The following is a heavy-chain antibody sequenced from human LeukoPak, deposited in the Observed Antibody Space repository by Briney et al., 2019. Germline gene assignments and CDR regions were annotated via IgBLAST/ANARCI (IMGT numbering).Heavy chain of an antibody. CDR3: ARETGTFSQWSLDF. D-gene: IGHD3-3*01. Sequence: GGALRLSCAASGFALRSYGMQGGGQAPGKGREGGGFIRYDGRDRYYRVSVTGRFTISRDLPSRTLFLQLNNLRGGDTALYYCARETGTFSQWSLDFWGQGTLVTVSS. CDR1: GFALRSYG. V-gene: IGHV3-30*02. J-gene: IGHJ4*02. CDR2: IRYDGRDR.